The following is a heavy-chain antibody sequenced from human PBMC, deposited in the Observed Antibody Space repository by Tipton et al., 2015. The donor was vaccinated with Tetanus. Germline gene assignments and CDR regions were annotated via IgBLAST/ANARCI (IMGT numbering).Heavy chain of an antibody. V-gene: IGHV4-34*01. J-gene: IGHJ4*02. CDR2: ISPSGNT. CDR1: GGSFSNYF. CDR3: ARWRDGFNRALDS. Sequence: TLSLTCAVYGGSFSNYFWRWIRQPPGKGLEWIGEISPSGNTNYNPSLKSRVTISMNTANNHIYLNLTSVTAADTAVYYCARWRDGFNRALDSWGQGIMVTVSS. D-gene: IGHD5-24*01.